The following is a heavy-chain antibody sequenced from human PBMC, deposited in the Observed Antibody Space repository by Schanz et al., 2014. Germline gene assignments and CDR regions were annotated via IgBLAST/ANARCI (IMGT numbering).Heavy chain of an antibody. CDR1: GFSFGNYG. D-gene: IGHD2-8*02. CDR3: AKTLFPGGTQTFGN. V-gene: IGHV3-23*01. Sequence: EVQLLESGGGLVQPGGSLRLSCEASGFSFGNYGMSWVRQAPGKGLEWVSGFDGHDGRAYYADSAKGRFTISRDNSKSTLYVEMNSLRVEDTAVYYCAKTLFPGGTQTFGNWGRGTLVTVSS. CDR2: FDGHDGRA. J-gene: IGHJ4*02.